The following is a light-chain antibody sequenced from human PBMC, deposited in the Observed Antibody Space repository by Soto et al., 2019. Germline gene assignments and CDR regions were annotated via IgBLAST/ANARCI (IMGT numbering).Light chain of an antibody. Sequence: EIVLTQSPATLSLSPGERATFSCRASQSVSSYLAWYQQKPGQAPRLLIYDASNRATGIPARFSGSGSGTDFTLTISSLEPEDFAVYYCQQRSNWPLLTFGGGTKVEIK. J-gene: IGKJ4*01. CDR1: QSVSSY. CDR2: DAS. V-gene: IGKV3-11*01. CDR3: QQRSNWPLLT.